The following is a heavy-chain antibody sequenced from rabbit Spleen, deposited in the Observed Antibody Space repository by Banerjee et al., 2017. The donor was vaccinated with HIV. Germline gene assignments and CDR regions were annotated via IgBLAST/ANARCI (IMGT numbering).Heavy chain of an antibody. J-gene: IGHJ4*01. CDR1: GFSFSNIYW. CDR2: VNTGNSAAT. CDR3: ARSYAGKAITSLNL. V-gene: IGHV1S45*01. D-gene: IGHD4-2*01. Sequence: QEQLVESGGGLVQPEGSLTLTCTASGFSFSNIYWLCWVRQAPGRGLEWIGCVNTGNSAATYYASRAKGRFSISKTSSTTVTLQMTSLTAADTATLFCARSYAGKAITSLNLWGQGTLVTVS.